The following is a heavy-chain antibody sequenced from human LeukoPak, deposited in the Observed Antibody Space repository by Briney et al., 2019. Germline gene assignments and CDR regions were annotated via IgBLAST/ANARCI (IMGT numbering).Heavy chain of an antibody. Sequence: TGGSLRLSCVGSGFSFSRYAMSWVRQAPGKGLEWVASIHYISDGPYYADSVEGRFTISRDDSKNTLYLQMNSLRAEDTAVYYCGRRLGSYYVDNWGQGTLVTVSS. J-gene: IGHJ4*02. V-gene: IGHV3-23*01. CDR3: GRRLGSYYVDN. CDR2: IHYISDGP. D-gene: IGHD3-10*01. CDR1: GFSFSRYA.